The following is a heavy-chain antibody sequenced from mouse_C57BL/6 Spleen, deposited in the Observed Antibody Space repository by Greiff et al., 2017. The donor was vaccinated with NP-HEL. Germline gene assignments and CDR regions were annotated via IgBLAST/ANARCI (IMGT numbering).Heavy chain of an antibody. CDR1: GFTFSNYW. Sequence: DVKLQESGGGLVQPGGSMKLSCVASGFTFSNYWMNWVRQSPEKGLEWVAQIRLKSDNYATHYAESVKGRFTISRDDSKSSVYLQMNNLRAEDTGIYYCTGFHYYGSSYPLFDDWGQGTTLTVSS. CDR2: IRLKSDNYAT. V-gene: IGHV6-3*01. CDR3: TGFHYYGSSYPLFDD. J-gene: IGHJ2*01. D-gene: IGHD1-1*01.